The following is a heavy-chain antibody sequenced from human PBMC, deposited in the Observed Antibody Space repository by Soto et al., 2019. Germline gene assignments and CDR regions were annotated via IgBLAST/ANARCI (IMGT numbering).Heavy chain of an antibody. V-gene: IGHV4-34*01. CDR1: GGSFSGYY. CDR2: INHSGST. Sequence: QVQLQQWGAGLLKPSETLSLTCAVYGGSFSGYYWSWIRQPPGKGLEWIGEINHSGSTNYNPSLKSRVTISVDTSKNQYSLKLSSGTATEAGVNYCARVASEKRGNIVVVPASNTAYAFDIWGQGTMVTVSS. D-gene: IGHD2-2*01. CDR3: ARVASEKRGNIVVVPASNTAYAFDI. J-gene: IGHJ3*02.